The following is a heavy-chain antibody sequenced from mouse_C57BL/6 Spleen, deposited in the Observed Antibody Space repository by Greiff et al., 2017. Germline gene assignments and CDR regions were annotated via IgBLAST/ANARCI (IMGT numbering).Heavy chain of an antibody. D-gene: IGHD3-3*01. CDR3: TRRCCWKFDY. CDR1: GYTFTDYE. V-gene: IGHV1-15*01. CDR2: IDPETGGT. Sequence: VQLQQSGAELVRPGASVTLSCKASGYTFTDYEMHWVKQTPVHGLEWIGAIDPETGGTAYNPKFKGKAILTADKSSSTAYMQLRSLTSDDAAVYYYTRRCCWKFDYWGQGTTLTVSS. J-gene: IGHJ2*01.